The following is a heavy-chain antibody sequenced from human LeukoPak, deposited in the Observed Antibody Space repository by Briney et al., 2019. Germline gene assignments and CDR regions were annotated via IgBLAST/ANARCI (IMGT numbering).Heavy chain of an antibody. Sequence: SETLSLTSSVSNASISSYYWSWIRQPAGKGLEWIGRIYSSGNTNYNPSLKSRVTMSVDTSKNQFSLKVTSVTAADTAVYYCARGLSGKYGGWDYYYYYMDVWGKGTTVIVSS. CDR2: IYSSGNT. J-gene: IGHJ6*03. D-gene: IGHD1-26*01. CDR1: NASISSYY. CDR3: ARGLSGKYGGWDYYYYYMDV. V-gene: IGHV4-4*07.